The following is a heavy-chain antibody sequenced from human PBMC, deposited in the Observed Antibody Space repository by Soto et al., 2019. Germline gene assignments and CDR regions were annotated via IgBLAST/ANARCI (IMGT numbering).Heavy chain of an antibody. Sequence: PGGSLRLSCAASGFTFDDYGMSWVRQAPGKGLEWVSGINWNGGSTGYADSVKGRFTISRGNAKNSLYLQMNSLRAEDTALYYCARDSLWFGESVRLYFDYWGQGTLVTVSS. CDR2: INWNGGST. D-gene: IGHD3-10*01. CDR3: ARDSLWFGESVRLYFDY. CDR1: GFTFDDYG. V-gene: IGHV3-20*04. J-gene: IGHJ4*02.